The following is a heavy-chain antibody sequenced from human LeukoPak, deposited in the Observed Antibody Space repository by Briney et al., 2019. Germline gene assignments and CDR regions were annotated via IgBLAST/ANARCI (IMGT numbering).Heavy chain of an antibody. CDR1: GYTFTSYG. D-gene: IGHD3-3*01. J-gene: IGHJ4*02. V-gene: IGHV1-18*01. Sequence: ASVKVSCKASGYTFTSYGISWVRRAPGQGLEWMGWISAYNGNTNYAQKLQGRVTMTTDTSTSTAYMELRSLRSDDTAVYYCARDRRFLEWSRFDYWGQGTLVTVSS. CDR3: ARDRRFLEWSRFDY. CDR2: ISAYNGNT.